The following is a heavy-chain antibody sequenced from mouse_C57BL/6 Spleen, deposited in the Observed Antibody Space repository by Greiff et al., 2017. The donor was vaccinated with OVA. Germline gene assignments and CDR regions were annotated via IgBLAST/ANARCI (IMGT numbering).Heavy chain of an antibody. Sequence: QLVESGPELVKPGASVKISCKASGYSFTDYNMNWVKQSNGKSLEWIGVINPNYGTTSYNQKFKGKATLTVDQSSSTAYMQLNSLTSEDSAVYYCAREGSSGYDYAMDYWGQGTSVTVSS. CDR3: AREGSSGYDYAMDY. CDR2: INPNYGTT. D-gene: IGHD3-2*02. J-gene: IGHJ4*01. V-gene: IGHV1-39*01. CDR1: GYSFTDYN.